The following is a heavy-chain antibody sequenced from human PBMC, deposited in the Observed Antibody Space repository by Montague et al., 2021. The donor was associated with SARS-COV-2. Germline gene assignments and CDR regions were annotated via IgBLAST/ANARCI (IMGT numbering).Heavy chain of an antibody. CDR1: GFTISSYA. CDR2: ISHEGSYK. V-gene: IGHV3-30*04. CDR3: ARDLESTGYFDPYYYHGMDV. Sequence: SLRLSCAASGFTISSYALHWVRQAPGKGLEWVADISHEGSYKYYADSVKGRFTISRDNSKNTLYLDMNSLRAEDTALYYCARDLESTGYFDPYYYHGMDVWGQGTTVTVSS. J-gene: IGHJ6*02. D-gene: IGHD3-9*01.